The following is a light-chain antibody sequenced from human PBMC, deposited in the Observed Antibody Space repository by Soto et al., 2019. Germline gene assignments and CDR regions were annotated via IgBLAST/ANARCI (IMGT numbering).Light chain of an antibody. CDR2: AAS. Sequence: DIQMTQSPSSLSASVGDRVTITCRASQSISSYLNWYQKKPGKDPKLLIYAASSLQSGVPSRFSGSGSGTDFTLTISSLQTEDFATYYCQQSYSTPRTFGQGTKLDIK. J-gene: IGKJ1*01. CDR1: QSISSY. CDR3: QQSYSTPRT. V-gene: IGKV1-39*01.